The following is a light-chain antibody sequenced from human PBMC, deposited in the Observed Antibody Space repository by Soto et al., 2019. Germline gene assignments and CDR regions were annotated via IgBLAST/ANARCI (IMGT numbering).Light chain of an antibody. CDR2: GAS. Sequence: EIVFPQAPGTLSLSPGERAALCSRASQSVSSSYLAWYQQQPGQAPRLLIYGASSRATGIPDRFSGSGSGTDFTLTISRLEPEDFAVYYCQQYGSSSWTFGQGTKVDIK. J-gene: IGKJ1*01. CDR3: QQYGSSSWT. CDR1: QSVSSSY. V-gene: IGKV3-20*01.